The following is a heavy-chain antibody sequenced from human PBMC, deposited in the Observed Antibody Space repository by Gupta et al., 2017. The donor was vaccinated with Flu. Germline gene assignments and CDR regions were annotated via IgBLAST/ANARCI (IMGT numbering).Heavy chain of an antibody. CDR3: ATDSRVTVTTGGWFDP. V-gene: IGHV1-24*01. Sequence: QVQLVQSGAEVKKPGASVKVSCKVSGYTLTELSMHWVRQAPGKGLEWMGGFDPEDGETIYAQKFQGRVTMTEDTSTDTAYMELSSLRSEDTAVYYCATDSRVTVTTGGWFDPWGQGTLVTVSS. D-gene: IGHD4-17*01. CDR1: GYTLTELS. CDR2: FDPEDGET. J-gene: IGHJ5*02.